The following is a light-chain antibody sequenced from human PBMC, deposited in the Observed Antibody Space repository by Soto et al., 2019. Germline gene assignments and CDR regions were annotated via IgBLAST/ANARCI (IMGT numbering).Light chain of an antibody. CDR1: QSVSSSY. Sequence: EIVLTQSPGTLSLSPGERATLSCRASQSVSSSYLAWYQQKPGQAPRLLIYGASTRATGIPARFSGSGSGTEFTLTISSLQSEDFAVYYCQQARSFPVTFGQGTRLEIK. CDR3: QQARSFPVT. J-gene: IGKJ5*01. V-gene: IGKV3-20*01. CDR2: GAS.